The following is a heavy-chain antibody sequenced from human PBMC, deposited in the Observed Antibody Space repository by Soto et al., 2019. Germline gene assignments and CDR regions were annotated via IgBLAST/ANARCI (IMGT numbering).Heavy chain of an antibody. Sequence: EVQLVESGGGLVKPGGSLRLSCAASGFTFSSYSMNWVRQAPGKGLEWVSSISSSTSYMYYADSVKGRFTISRDNAKNSLHLQMNSLRAEDTAVYYCARDFRDGFYFDYWGQGTLVTVSS. J-gene: IGHJ4*02. V-gene: IGHV3-21*01. CDR3: ARDFRDGFYFDY. D-gene: IGHD5-12*01. CDR2: ISSSTSYM. CDR1: GFTFSSYS.